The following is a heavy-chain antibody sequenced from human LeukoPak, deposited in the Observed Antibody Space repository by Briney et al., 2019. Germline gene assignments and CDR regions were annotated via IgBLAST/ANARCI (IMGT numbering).Heavy chain of an antibody. CDR3: ARVASSGYYDY. CDR1: GGTLSSYA. V-gene: IGHV1-69*01. CDR2: IITIFGTA. J-gene: IGHJ4*02. D-gene: IGHD3-22*01. Sequence: ASVNVSCKPSGGTLSSYAISWVRQAPGQGLEWMGGIITIFGTANYAQKFQGRVTITADESTSTAYMDLSSLRSEDTAVYYCARVASSGYYDYWGQGTLVTVSS.